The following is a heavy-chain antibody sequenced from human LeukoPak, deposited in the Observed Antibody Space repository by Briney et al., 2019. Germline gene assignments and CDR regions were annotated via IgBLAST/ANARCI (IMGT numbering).Heavy chain of an antibody. D-gene: IGHD3-22*01. CDR1: GGSISSYY. CDR3: ARHVKPFYYDSSGPWEAFDI. CDR2: IYTSGST. Sequence: PSETLTLTCTVSGGSISSYYWSWIRQPAGKGLEWIGRIYTSGSTNYNPSLKSRVTMSVDTSKNQFSLKLSSVTAADTAVYYCARHVKPFYYDSSGPWEAFDIWGQGTMVTVSS. V-gene: IGHV4-4*07. J-gene: IGHJ3*02.